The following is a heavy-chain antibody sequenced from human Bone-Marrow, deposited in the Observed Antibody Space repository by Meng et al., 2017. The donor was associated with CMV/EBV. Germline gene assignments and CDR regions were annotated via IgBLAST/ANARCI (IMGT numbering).Heavy chain of an antibody. D-gene: IGHD4-17*01. J-gene: IGHJ4*02. CDR3: ARGSGDYVLD. CDR2: ISSGGITI. V-gene: IGHV3-48*03. CDR1: GFTFSSYE. Sequence: GESLKISCVASGFTFSSYEINWVRQAPGKGLEWVSYISSGGITIYYADSVKGRFTISRDNAKNSLYLQMNSLRAEDTAVYYCARGSGDYVLDWGQGTLVNVSS.